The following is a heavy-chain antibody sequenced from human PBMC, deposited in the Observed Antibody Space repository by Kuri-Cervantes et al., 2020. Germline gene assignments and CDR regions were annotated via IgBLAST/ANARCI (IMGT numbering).Heavy chain of an antibody. CDR1: GFTFSSYD. J-gene: IGHJ4*02. D-gene: IGHD3-22*01. CDR3: ARLRGGYDFDY. V-gene: IGHV3-13*01. Sequence: GESLKISWAASGFTFSSYDMHWVRQATGKGLEWVSAIGTAGDTYYPGSVKGRFTISRENAKNSLYLQMNSLRAEDTAVYYCARLRGGYDFDYWGQGTLVTVSS. CDR2: IGTAGDT.